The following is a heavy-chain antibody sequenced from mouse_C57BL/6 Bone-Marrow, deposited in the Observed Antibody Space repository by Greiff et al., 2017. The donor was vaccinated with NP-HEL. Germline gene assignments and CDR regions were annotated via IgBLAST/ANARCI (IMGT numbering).Heavy chain of an antibody. D-gene: IGHD1-1*01. CDR2: IRNKANNHAT. V-gene: IGHV6-6*01. CDR3: TRGTTVVATPFAY. J-gene: IGHJ3*01. CDR1: GFTFSDAW. Sequence: EVKVEESGGGLVQPGGSMKLSCAASGFTFSDAWMDWVRQSPEKGLEWVAEIRNKANNHATYYAESVKGRFTISRDDSKSSVYLQMNSLRAEDTGIYYCTRGTTVVATPFAYWGQGTLVTVSA.